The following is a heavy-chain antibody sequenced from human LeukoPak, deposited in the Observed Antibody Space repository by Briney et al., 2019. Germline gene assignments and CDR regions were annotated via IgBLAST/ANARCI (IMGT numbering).Heavy chain of an antibody. J-gene: IGHJ6*02. CDR1: GFTFSSYS. Sequence: GGSLRLSCAASGFTFSSYSMNWVRQAPGEGLEWVSSISSSSSYIYYADSVKGRFTISRDNAKNSLYLQMNSLRAEDTAVYYCARDREGYYDILTGTHYYYGTDVWGQGTTVTVSS. V-gene: IGHV3-21*01. D-gene: IGHD3-9*01. CDR2: ISSSSSYI. CDR3: ARDREGYYDILTGTHYYYGTDV.